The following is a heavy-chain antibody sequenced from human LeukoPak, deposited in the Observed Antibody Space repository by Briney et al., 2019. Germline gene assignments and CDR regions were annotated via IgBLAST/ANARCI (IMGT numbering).Heavy chain of an antibody. J-gene: IGHJ4*02. CDR2: INPNSGGT. CDR3: ARAIKKYSSSWYSFGY. CDR1: GYTFTGYY. Sequence: ASVKVSRKASGYTFTGYYMHWVRQAPGQGLEWMGWINPNSGGTSYAQKFQGWVTMTRDTSISTAYMELSRLRSDDTAVYYCARAIKKYSSSWYSFGYWGQGTLVTVSS. D-gene: IGHD6-13*01. V-gene: IGHV1-2*04.